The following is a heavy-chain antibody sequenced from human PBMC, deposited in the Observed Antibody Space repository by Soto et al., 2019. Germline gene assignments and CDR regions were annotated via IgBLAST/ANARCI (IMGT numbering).Heavy chain of an antibody. J-gene: IGHJ6*03. V-gene: IGHV3-48*01. CDR2: ISSSSSTI. CDR3: ARAPIDYYSYVDV. Sequence: PGGSLRLSCAASGFTFSSYSMNWVRQAPGKGLEWVSYISSSSSTIYYADSVKGRFTISRDNAKNSLYLQMNSLRAEDTAVYYCARAPIDYYSYVDVWGQGTTVTVSS. CDR1: GFTFSSYS.